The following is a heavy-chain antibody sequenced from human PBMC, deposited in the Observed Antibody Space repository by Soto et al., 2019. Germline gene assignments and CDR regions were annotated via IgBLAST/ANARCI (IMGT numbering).Heavy chain of an antibody. CDR2: IYYSGRT. CDR1: GGSISVSSYY. V-gene: IGHV4-39*01. D-gene: IGHD6-19*01. CDR3: ARQSPRPQQWRLSCGF. Sequence: QLQLQESGPGLMKPSETLSLTCTVSGGSISVSSYYWAWIRQSPGKGLEWIGSIYYSGRTYYNPSLETRLTISEDTSKNRMYLHLRSVTAAVAAVYYCARQSPRPQQWRLSCGFWGRGTLVTVSS. J-gene: IGHJ4*02.